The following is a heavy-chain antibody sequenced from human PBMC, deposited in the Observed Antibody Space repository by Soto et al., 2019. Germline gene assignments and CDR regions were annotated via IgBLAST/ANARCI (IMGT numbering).Heavy chain of an antibody. J-gene: IGHJ6*03. CDR2: ISSNGVGT. D-gene: IGHD6-6*01. Sequence: EVQLAESGGGLAQPGGSLRLSCAASGFTLSGYAMDWVRQAPGKGLEYVSGISSNGVGTYYANSVQGRFTISRDNSKNPGYLPMGSLRTEDMAVYYCARRARPDFYYMDVWGKGTTVTVSS. V-gene: IGHV3-64*01. CDR3: ARRARPDFYYMDV. CDR1: GFTLSGYA.